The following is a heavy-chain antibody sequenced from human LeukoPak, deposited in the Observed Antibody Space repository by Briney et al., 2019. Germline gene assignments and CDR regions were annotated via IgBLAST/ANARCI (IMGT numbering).Heavy chain of an antibody. Sequence: GESLKISCKGSGYSFTSYWIGWVRQMPGKGLEGMGIIYPGESDTRYSPSFQGHVTISADKSISTAYLQWSSLKASDTAMYYCARRANSAEYDYWGQGTLVTVSS. CDR3: ARRANSAEYDY. V-gene: IGHV5-51*01. D-gene: IGHD1-14*01. CDR2: IYPGESDT. CDR1: GYSFTSYW. J-gene: IGHJ4*02.